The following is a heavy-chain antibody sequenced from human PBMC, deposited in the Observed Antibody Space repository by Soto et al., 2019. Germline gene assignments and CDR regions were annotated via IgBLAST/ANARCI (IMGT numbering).Heavy chain of an antibody. Sequence: KTSETLSLTCTVSGGSISSYYWSWIRQPPGKGLEWIGYIYYSGSTNYNPSLKSRVTISVDTSKNQFSLKLSSVTAADTAVYYCARSGGSRYGWFDPWGQGTLVTVSS. D-gene: IGHD2-15*01. V-gene: IGHV4-59*01. CDR1: GGSISSYY. CDR3: ARSGGSRYGWFDP. J-gene: IGHJ5*02. CDR2: IYYSGST.